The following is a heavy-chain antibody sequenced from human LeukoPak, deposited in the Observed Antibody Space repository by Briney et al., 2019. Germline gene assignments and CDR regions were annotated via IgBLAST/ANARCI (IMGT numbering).Heavy chain of an antibody. J-gene: IGHJ4*02. CDR1: GGSMSSGDYS. CDR2: IYRSGTT. CDR3: ARRSPYSTGWSSYFDY. Sequence: SETLSLTCAVSGGSMSSGDYSWTWIRQPPGKGLEWIGEIYRSGTTNYKPSLKSRVTISLDKSRNHFSLKLTSVTAAASAVYYCARRSPYSTGWSSYFDYWGQGALVTVSS. V-gene: IGHV4-30-2*01. D-gene: IGHD6-19*01.